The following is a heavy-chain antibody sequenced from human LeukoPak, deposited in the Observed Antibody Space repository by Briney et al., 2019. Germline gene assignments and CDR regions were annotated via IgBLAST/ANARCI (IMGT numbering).Heavy chain of an antibody. CDR2: VNSNGGT. CDR1: GCSISTFS. CDR3: ARDAGGTWFDP. J-gene: IGHJ5*02. V-gene: IGHV4-59*01. Sequence: SETLSLTCTVSGCSISTFSWNWIRQPPGQGLEWIGYVNSNGGTYNNPSLKSRVTVSLDMSKNQFSLKLSSATAADTAVYYCARDAGGTWFDPWGQGILVTVSS.